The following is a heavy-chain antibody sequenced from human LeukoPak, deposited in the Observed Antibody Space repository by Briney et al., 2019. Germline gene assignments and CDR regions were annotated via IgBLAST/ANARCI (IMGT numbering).Heavy chain of an antibody. CDR3: ARSYDSSGYYLDAFDI. J-gene: IGHJ3*02. CDR2: IDPSDSYT. Sequence: GESLKISCKGSGYSFTSYWISWVRQMPGKGLEWMGRIDPSDSYTNYSPSFQGHVTISADKSISTAYLQWSSLKASDTAMYYCARSYDSSGYYLDAFDIWGQGTMVTVSS. V-gene: IGHV5-10-1*01. CDR1: GYSFTSYW. D-gene: IGHD3-22*01.